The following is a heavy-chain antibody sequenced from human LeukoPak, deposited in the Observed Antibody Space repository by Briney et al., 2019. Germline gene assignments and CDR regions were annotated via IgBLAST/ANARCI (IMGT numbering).Heavy chain of an antibody. CDR3: ARGRGYSGHIPQYFDY. CDR2: ISSSGSTI. J-gene: IGHJ4*02. Sequence: GSLRLSCAASGFTFSSYSMNWVRQAPGKGLEWVSYISSSGSTIYYADSVKGRFTISRDNAKNSLYLQMNSLRAEDTAVYYCARGRGYSGHIPQYFDYWGQGTLVTVSS. V-gene: IGHV3-48*04. CDR1: GFTFSSYS. D-gene: IGHD5-12*01.